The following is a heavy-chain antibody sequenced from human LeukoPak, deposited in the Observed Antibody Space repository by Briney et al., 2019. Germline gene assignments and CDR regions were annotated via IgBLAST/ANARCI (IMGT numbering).Heavy chain of an antibody. CDR2: ISSSSSTI. Sequence: GGSLRLSCAASGFTFSSYSMNWVRQAPGKGLEWVSYISSSSSTIYYADSVKGRFTISRDNAKNSLYLQMNSLRAEDTAVYYCARLVVTGLHGWFDPWGQGTLVTVSS. CDR3: ARLVVTGLHGWFDP. CDR1: GFTFSSYS. J-gene: IGHJ5*02. V-gene: IGHV3-48*04. D-gene: IGHD2-21*02.